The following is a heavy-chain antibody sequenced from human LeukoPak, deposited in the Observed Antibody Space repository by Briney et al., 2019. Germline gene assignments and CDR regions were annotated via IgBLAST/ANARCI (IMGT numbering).Heavy chain of an antibody. V-gene: IGHV1-69*13. CDR2: IIPIFGTA. D-gene: IGHD3-16*01. CDR3: ARDPVGYDYGDY. CDR1: GGTFSSYA. J-gene: IGHJ4*02. Sequence: SVKVSCKASGGTFSSYAVSWVRQAPGQGLEWMGGIIPIFGTANYAQKFQGRVTITADESASTAYMELSSLRSEDTAVYYCARDPVGYDYGDYWGQGTLVTVSS.